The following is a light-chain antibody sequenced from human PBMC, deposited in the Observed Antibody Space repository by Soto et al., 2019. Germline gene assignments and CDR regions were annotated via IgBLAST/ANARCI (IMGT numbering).Light chain of an antibody. J-gene: IGKJ1*01. CDR1: QSVDNY. Sequence: DIQMTQSPSSLSASIGDTVTLNCRASQSVDNYLAWYQQKPGKVPKLLIYAASTLQSGVPSRFSGSGSGTDFTLTISSLQPEDVATYYCQKYNSAPWTFGQGTKVDIK. CDR3: QKYNSAPWT. CDR2: AAS. V-gene: IGKV1-27*01.